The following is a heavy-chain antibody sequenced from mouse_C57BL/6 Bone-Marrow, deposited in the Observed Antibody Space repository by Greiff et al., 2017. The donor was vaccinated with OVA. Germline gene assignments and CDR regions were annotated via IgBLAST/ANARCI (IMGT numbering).Heavy chain of an antibody. CDR1: GYTFTDYY. CDR3: ARRGVYYDYDVIDY. D-gene: IGHD2-4*01. V-gene: IGHV1-26*01. CDR2: INPNNGGT. Sequence: EVQLQQSGPELVKPGASVKISCKASGYTFTDYYMNWVKQSHGKSLEWIGDINPNNGGTSYNQKFKGKATLTVDKSSSTAYMELRSLTSEDSAVYYCARRGVYYDYDVIDYWGQGTTLTVSS. J-gene: IGHJ2*01.